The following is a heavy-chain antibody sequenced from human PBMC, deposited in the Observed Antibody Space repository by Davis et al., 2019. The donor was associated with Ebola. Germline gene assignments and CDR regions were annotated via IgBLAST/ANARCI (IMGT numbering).Heavy chain of an antibody. Sequence: ASVKVSCKASGYTFTSYGISWVRQAPGQGLEWMGWISAYNGNTNYAQKLQGRVTMTTDTSTSTAYMELRSLRSDDTAVYYCARDESSTSGYRFFWFDPWGQGTLVTVSS. D-gene: IGHD2-2*01. V-gene: IGHV1-18*01. CDR1: GYTFTSYG. J-gene: IGHJ5*02. CDR3: ARDESSTSGYRFFWFDP. CDR2: ISAYNGNT.